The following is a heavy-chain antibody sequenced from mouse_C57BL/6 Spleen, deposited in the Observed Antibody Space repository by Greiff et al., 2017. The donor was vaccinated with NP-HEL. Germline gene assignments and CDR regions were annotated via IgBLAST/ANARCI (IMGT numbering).Heavy chain of an antibody. D-gene: IGHD6-1*01. J-gene: IGHJ4*01. V-gene: IGHV1-59*01. CDR2: IDPSDSYT. CDR3: ARGGKAMDY. CDR1: GYTFTSYW. Sequence: QVQLQQPGAELVGPGTSVKLSCKASGYTFTSYWMHWVKQRPGQGLEWIGVIDPSDSYTNYNQKFKGKATLTVDTSSSTAYMQLSSLTSEDSAVYYCARGGKAMDYWGQGTSVTVSS.